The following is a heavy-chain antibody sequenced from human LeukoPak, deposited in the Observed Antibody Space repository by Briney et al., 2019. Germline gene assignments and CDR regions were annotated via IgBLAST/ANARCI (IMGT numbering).Heavy chain of an antibody. D-gene: IGHD3-22*01. CDR3: ARSRVPDSDNAFDI. CDR1: GYTFTSYG. CDR2: ISAYNGNT. V-gene: IGHV1-18*01. Sequence: ASVKVSCKASGYTFTSYGISWVRQATGQGLEWMGWISAYNGNTNYAQKLQGRVTMTTDTSTSTAYMELRSLRSDDTAVYYCARSRVPDSDNAFDIWGQGTMVTVSS. J-gene: IGHJ3*02.